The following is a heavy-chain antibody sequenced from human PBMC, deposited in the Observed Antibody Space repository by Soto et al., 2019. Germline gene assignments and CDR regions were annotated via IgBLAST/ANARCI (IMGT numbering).Heavy chain of an antibody. CDR2: IFHSGSA. Sequence: QVQLQESGPGLVKPSGTLSLTCAVSGGSISTSNWWSWVRQPPGKGLEWIGDIFHSGSAHYKPSLKGRVTISVDKSKNQFSLKLSSVTAADTAVYYCARDVSTSRHYDMDVWGQGTTVTVSS. CDR1: GGSISTSNW. CDR3: ARDVSTSRHYDMDV. J-gene: IGHJ6*02. D-gene: IGHD2-2*01. V-gene: IGHV4-4*02.